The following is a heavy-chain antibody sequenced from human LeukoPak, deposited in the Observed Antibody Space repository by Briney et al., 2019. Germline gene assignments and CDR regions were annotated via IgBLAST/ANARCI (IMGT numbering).Heavy chain of an antibody. Sequence: QPGGSLRLSCAASRFTFTTRWMNWVRQAPGKGLEWVAIIMEDGSEKLYVDSVKGRFTISRDNAKNSLYLQMDNLRAEDTAVYYCASGSGWTFEYWGQGTQVTVSS. CDR3: ASGSGWTFEY. CDR2: IMEDGSEK. V-gene: IGHV3-7*01. CDR1: RFTFTTRW. J-gene: IGHJ4*02. D-gene: IGHD6-19*01.